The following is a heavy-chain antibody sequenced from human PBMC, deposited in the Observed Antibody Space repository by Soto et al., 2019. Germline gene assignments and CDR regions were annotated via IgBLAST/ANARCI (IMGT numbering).Heavy chain of an antibody. CDR2: IYNGGST. CDR1: GDSVSSVGFH. D-gene: IGHD3-3*01. CDR3: ARAPVGLDTISYFDY. V-gene: IGHV4-30-4*01. Sequence: PSETLCLTCTASGDSVSSVGFHWAWLRRPPGKGLEWIGYIYNGGSTYYRPSLERRMTISLDATRNHYSLRLTSVTAADTAVYFCARAPVGLDTISYFDYWGQGKLVTVSS. J-gene: IGHJ4*02.